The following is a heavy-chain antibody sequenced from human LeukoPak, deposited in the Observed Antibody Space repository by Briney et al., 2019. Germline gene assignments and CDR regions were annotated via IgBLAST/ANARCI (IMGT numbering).Heavy chain of an antibody. D-gene: IGHD3-22*01. CDR1: GGPFSGYY. CDR3: ARGRQDVTMIVVIMTAVSYYLDV. Sequence: SETLSFTCAVCGGPFSGYYWTWIRHTPEKGLEAIGEMNPRGSTNYNPSLNTRVTISVDTSKNQCSLTLSSVTAADTAVYYCARGRQDVTMIVVIMTAVSYYLDVWGKGTTVAVS. V-gene: IGHV4-34*01. CDR2: MNPRGST. J-gene: IGHJ6*03.